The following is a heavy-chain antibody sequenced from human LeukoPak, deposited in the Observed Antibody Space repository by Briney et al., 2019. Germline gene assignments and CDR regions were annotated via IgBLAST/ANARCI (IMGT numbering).Heavy chain of an antibody. CDR3: AKSGDYLWDY. CDR1: GGSISTNNW. V-gene: IGHV4-4*02. CDR2: IYHTGST. J-gene: IGHJ4*02. D-gene: IGHD3-16*01. Sequence: PSGTLSLTCAVSGGSISTNNWWSWVHQPPGKGLEWIGEIYHTGSTNYSPSLRSRVTMSIDKSNNQFSLNLNSVTAADTAVYYCAKSGDYLWDYWGQGTLVTVSS.